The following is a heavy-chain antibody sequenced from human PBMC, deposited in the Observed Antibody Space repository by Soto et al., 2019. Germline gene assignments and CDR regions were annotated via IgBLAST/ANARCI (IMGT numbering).Heavy chain of an antibody. D-gene: IGHD6-19*01. V-gene: IGHV3-33*03. CDR3: AKDQFQVYSSGWSGYYYYGMDV. Sequence: PGGSLRLSCAASGFTFSSYCMHRVRQAPGKGLEWVACIWYDGSNKYYADSVKGRFTISRDNSKNTLYRQMNSLRAEDTAVYYCAKDQFQVYSSGWSGYYYYGMDVWAQGTTVPVSS. CDR1: GFTFSSYC. J-gene: IGHJ6*02. CDR2: IWYDGSNK.